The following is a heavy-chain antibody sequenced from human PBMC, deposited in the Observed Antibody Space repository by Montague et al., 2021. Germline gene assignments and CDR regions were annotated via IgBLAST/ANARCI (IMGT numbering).Heavy chain of an antibody. CDR3: ARGWQKRFDA. CDR1: GDSVSSNDAT. J-gene: IGHJ5*02. V-gene: IGHV6-1*01. Sequence: CAISGDSVSSNDATWNWIRQSPSRGLEWLGRTYYRSKWYNEYALSVKSRITVNPDTSKNQFSLLLNSVTPEDTAVYYCARGWQKRFDAWGQGTLVTVSS. CDR2: TYYRSKWYN. D-gene: IGHD5-24*01.